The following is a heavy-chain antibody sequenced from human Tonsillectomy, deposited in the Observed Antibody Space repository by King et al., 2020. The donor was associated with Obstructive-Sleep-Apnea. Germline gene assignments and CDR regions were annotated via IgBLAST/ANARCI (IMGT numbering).Heavy chain of an antibody. J-gene: IGHJ4*02. D-gene: IGHD5-18*01. CDR3: ARAVIHLAVGHYFEY. CDR2: IYFSGSS. CDR1: GGSINSGTHY. Sequence: VQLQESGPGLVKPSETLSLTCTVSGGSINSGTHYWGWLRQPPGKGLEWVANIYFSGSSYYNPSLKSRVTISVDTSKNQFSLKLTSVTAADTAVYYCARAVIHLAVGHYFEYWGQGTLVTVSS. V-gene: IGHV4-39*07.